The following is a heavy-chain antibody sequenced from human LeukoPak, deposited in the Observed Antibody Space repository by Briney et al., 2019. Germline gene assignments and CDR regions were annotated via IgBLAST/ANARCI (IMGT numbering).Heavy chain of an antibody. CDR1: GFTFNAYG. Sequence: GGSLRLSCAGSGFTFNAYGMNWVRQAPGKGLERIAYISGGSSKIYYADSVKGRFSISRDNAKSSLYLQMNSLRADDTAVYYCARAGRLKSGSNIYWGQGTLVTVSS. V-gene: IGHV3-48*04. CDR2: ISGGSSKI. J-gene: IGHJ4*02. CDR3: ARAGRLKSGSNIY. D-gene: IGHD1-26*01.